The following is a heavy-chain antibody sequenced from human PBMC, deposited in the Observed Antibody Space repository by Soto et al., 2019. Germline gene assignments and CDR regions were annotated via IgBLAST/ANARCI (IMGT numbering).Heavy chain of an antibody. D-gene: IGHD1-26*01. CDR2: INAGNGNT. Sequence: QVQLVQSGAEVKKHGASVKVSCKDSGYTLTSYAMHWVRQAPGPRLEWMGWINAGNGNTKYSQKFQGRVTLTRDTSATTAYMELRSLRSEDTAVYYCARDVGATGDWGQGTLVTVSS. V-gene: IGHV1-3*01. CDR1: GYTLTSYA. CDR3: ARDVGATGD. J-gene: IGHJ4*02.